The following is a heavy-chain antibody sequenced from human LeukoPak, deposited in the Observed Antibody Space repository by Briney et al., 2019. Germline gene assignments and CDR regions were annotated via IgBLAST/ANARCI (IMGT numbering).Heavy chain of an antibody. CDR3: ARGFENYYGMDV. V-gene: IGHV3-53*04. D-gene: IGHD3-9*01. Sequence: GSLRLSFAASGFTVSSNYMSWVRQAPGKGLEWVSVFYSGGSTNYADSVKGRFTISRHNSKNTLYLQMNSLRPEDTAVYYCARGFENYYGMDVWGQGTTVTVSS. J-gene: IGHJ6*02. CDR2: FYSGGST. CDR1: GFTVSSNY.